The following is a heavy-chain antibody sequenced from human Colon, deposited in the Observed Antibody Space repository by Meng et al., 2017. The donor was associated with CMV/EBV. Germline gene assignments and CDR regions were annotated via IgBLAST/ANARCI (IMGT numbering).Heavy chain of an antibody. J-gene: IGHJ4*02. CDR1: GGSISSSYW. Sequence: QLQLQESGPGLVEPSXXLSLTCVVSGGSISSSYWWTWVRQSPGKGLEWIGEMYHSGTTNYNPSLKSRVTISMGKSNNQLSLKLNSVTAADTAVYYCATQESRDGHNPYWGPGTMDTVSS. D-gene: IGHD5-24*01. CDR2: MYHSGTT. V-gene: IGHV4-4*02. CDR3: ATQESRDGHNPY.